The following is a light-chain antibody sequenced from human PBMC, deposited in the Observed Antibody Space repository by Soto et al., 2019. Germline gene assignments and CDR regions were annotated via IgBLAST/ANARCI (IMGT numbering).Light chain of an antibody. CDR2: DVS. Sequence: QSALTQPASVSGSPGQSITISCTGTSSDVGGYNYVSWYQQHPGKAPKLMIYDVSNRPSGVSNRFSGSKSGTSASLAISGLQSEDEADYYCAAWDDSLNGVVFGGGTQLTVL. V-gene: IGLV2-14*01. CDR1: SSDVGGYNY. CDR3: AAWDDSLNGVV. J-gene: IGLJ2*01.